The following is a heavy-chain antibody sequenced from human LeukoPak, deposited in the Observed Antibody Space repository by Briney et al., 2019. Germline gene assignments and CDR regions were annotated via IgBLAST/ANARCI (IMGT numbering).Heavy chain of an antibody. J-gene: IGHJ6*02. CDR1: GGSFSGYY. D-gene: IGHD2-2*01. CDR2: INHSGST. CDR3: ARGKLVFVVVPAAPYYGMGV. V-gene: IGHV4-34*01. Sequence: SQTLSLTCAVYGGSFSGYYWSWIRQPPGKAMEWIGEINHSGSTNYNPSLKSRVTISVDTSKNQFSLKLSSVTAADTAVYYCARGKLVFVVVPAAPYYGMGVWGQGTTVTVSS.